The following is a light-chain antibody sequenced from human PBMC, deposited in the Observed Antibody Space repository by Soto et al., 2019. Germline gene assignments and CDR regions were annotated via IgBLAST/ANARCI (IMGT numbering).Light chain of an antibody. CDR1: RGVSSGY. CDR3: QQYGRSPT. CDR2: GAS. J-gene: IGKJ4*01. Sequence: EIVLTQSPGSLSLSLGERATLSCRASRGVSSGYLAWYQQKPGQAPRLVIFGASIRATGIPDRFSGSGSGTDFTLSISRLEPEDFAVYFCQQYGRSPTFGGGTKVEIK. V-gene: IGKV3-20*01.